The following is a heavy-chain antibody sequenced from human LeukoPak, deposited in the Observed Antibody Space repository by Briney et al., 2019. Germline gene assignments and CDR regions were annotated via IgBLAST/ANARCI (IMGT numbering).Heavy chain of an antibody. CDR1: GGSISNYY. CDR3: AREWLGGNMDV. J-gene: IGHJ6*03. V-gene: IGHV4-4*07. CDR2: IYTSGST. Sequence: PSETLSLTCTVSGGSISNYYWSWIRQPAGKGREWIGHIYTSGSTNYNPSLKSRVTMSVDTSKNQFSLKLSSVTAADTAVYYCAREWLGGNMDVWGKGTTVTVSS. D-gene: IGHD2-15*01.